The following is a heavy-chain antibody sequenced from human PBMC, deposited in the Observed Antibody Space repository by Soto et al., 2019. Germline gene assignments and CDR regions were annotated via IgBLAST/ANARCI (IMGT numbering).Heavy chain of an antibody. D-gene: IGHD3-10*01. V-gene: IGHV3-7*01. CDR3: AKDNRRLGWFGETHYGMDV. CDR2: IKTDASEK. Sequence: GGSLRLSCAASGFTLRSYWMSWVRQAPGKGLEWLATIKTDASEKKYVDSVKGRFTVSRDNAKNSLYLQMDSLRAEDTAVYYCAKDNRRLGWFGETHYGMDVWGQGTTVTVSS. J-gene: IGHJ6*02. CDR1: GFTLRSYW.